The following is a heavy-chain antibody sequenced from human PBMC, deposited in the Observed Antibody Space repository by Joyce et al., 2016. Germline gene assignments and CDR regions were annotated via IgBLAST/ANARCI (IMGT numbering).Heavy chain of an antibody. J-gene: IGHJ3*02. CDR3: ARVSLVVAFDI. V-gene: IGHV3-7*05. CDR1: EFTFSDYW. CDR2: MSPNGREQ. D-gene: IGHD3-10*01. Sequence: QLEESGGGLVQPGGSLRFSCVASEFTFSDYWMSWVRQAPGKGLEWVAHMSPNGREQYYVDSVKGRFTITRDNAKNSLYLQMNSLRGDDTAVYHCARVSLVVAFDIWGQGTMVTVSS.